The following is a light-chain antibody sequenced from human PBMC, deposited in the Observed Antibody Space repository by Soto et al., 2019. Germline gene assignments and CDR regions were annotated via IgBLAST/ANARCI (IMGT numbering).Light chain of an antibody. CDR1: QDIKNY. Sequence: DIPMTQSPSSLSASVGDRVTITCRASQDIKNYLAWFQQKPGKAPKSLIYGASRLHSGVPSTFSGSGSGTDFTLTISSLQSEDFATYYCQQYYAYPYTFGQGTRLEIK. V-gene: IGKV1-16*01. CDR2: GAS. CDR3: QQYYAYPYT. J-gene: IGKJ2*01.